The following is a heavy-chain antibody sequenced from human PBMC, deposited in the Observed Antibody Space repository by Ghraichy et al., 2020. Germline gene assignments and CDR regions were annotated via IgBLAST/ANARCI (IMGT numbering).Heavy chain of an antibody. CDR3: AREPLGGWITGTYFDY. CDR1: GGTFSSYA. D-gene: IGHD1-20*01. CDR2: IIPIFGTA. Sequence: SVKVSCKASGGTFSSYAISWVRQAPGQGLEWMGGIIPIFGTANYAQKFQGRVTITADESTSTAYMELSSLRSEDTAVYYCAREPLGGWITGTYFDYWGQGTLVTVSS. V-gene: IGHV1-69*13. J-gene: IGHJ4*02.